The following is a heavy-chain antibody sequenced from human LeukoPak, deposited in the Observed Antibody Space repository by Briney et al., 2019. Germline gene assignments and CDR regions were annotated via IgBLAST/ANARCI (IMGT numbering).Heavy chain of an antibody. V-gene: IGHV3-48*03. CDR3: AKDRGRGKLWFGEFEPFDY. D-gene: IGHD3-10*01. J-gene: IGHJ4*02. CDR2: ISSSGSTI. Sequence: GGSLRLSCAASGFTFSSYEMNWVRQAPGKGLEWVSYISSSGSTIYYADSARGRLTISRDNSKNTLYPQMNSLRAEDTAVYYCAKDRGRGKLWFGEFEPFDYWGQGTLVTVSS. CDR1: GFTFSSYE.